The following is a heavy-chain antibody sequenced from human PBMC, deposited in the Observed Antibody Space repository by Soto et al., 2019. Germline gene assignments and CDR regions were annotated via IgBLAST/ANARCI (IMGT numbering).Heavy chain of an antibody. J-gene: IGHJ4*02. CDR2: IYYSGST. CDR3: ARRISGEGIDY. CDR1: GGSISSSSYY. Sequence: QLQLQESGPGLVKPSETLSLTCTVSGGSISSSSYYWGWIRQPPGKGLEWIGSIYYSGSTYYNPSLKSRVTISVDTSKNQFSLKLSSVTAADTAVYYCARRISGEGIDYWGQGTLVTVSS. V-gene: IGHV4-39*01. D-gene: IGHD3-10*01.